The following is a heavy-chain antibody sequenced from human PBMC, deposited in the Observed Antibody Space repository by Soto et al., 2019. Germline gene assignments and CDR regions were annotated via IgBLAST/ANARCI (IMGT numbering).Heavy chain of an antibody. CDR3: ARAVPDLGYFSSTSCPFLNYYYYYYMDV. D-gene: IGHD2-2*01. CDR2: IYYSGST. Sequence: PSETLSLTCTVSGGSISSYYWSWIRQPPGKGLEWIGYIYYSGSTNYNPSLKSRVTISVDTSKNQFSLKLSSVTAADTAVYYCARAVPDLGYFSSTSCPFLNYYYYYYMDVWGKGTTVTVSS. CDR1: GGSISSYY. J-gene: IGHJ6*03. V-gene: IGHV4-59*01.